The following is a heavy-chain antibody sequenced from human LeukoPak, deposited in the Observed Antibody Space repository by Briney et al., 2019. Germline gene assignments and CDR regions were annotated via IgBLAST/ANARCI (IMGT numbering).Heavy chain of an antibody. CDR1: GFTFSDYY. CDR2: ISSSGSTI. CDR3: ARGFHDYVWEKYYYYYYGMDV. V-gene: IGHV3-11*01. Sequence: PGGSLRLSCAASGFTFSDYYMSWIRQAPGKGLEWVSYISSSGSTIYYADSVKGRFTISRDNAKNPLYLQMNSLRAEDTAVYYCARGFHDYVWEKYYYYYYGMDVWGQGTTVTVSS. D-gene: IGHD3-16*01. J-gene: IGHJ6*02.